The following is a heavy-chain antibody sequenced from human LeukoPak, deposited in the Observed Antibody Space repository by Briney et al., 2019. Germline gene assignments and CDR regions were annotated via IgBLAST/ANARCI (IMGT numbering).Heavy chain of an antibody. Sequence: GRSLRLSCAASGFTFDDYAMHWVRQAPGKGLEWVSGISWNSGSIGYADSVKGRFTISRDNAKNSLYLQMNSLRAEDTAVYYCARDHCSSTSCFPSGTNYFDSWGQGTPVTVSS. CDR2: ISWNSGSI. D-gene: IGHD2-2*01. V-gene: IGHV3-9*01. J-gene: IGHJ4*02. CDR1: GFTFDDYA. CDR3: ARDHCSSTSCFPSGTNYFDS.